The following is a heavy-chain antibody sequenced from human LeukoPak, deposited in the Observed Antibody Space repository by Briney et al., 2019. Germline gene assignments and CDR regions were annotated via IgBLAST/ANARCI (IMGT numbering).Heavy chain of an antibody. J-gene: IGHJ4*02. Sequence: GGSLRLSCAASGFTFSSYWMSWVRQAPGKGLEWVANIKQDGSEQYYVDSVKGRFTISRDNAKNSLFLQMNSLRGEDTAVYYCTREYLTVSYFDYWGQGALVTVSS. CDR1: GFTFSSYW. CDR2: IKQDGSEQ. D-gene: IGHD4-11*01. CDR3: TREYLTVSYFDY. V-gene: IGHV3-7*05.